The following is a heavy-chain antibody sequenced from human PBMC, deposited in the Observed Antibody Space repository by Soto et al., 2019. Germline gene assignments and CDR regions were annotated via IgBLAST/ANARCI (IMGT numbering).Heavy chain of an antibody. J-gene: IGHJ3*02. D-gene: IGHD3-22*01. CDR2: ISAYNGNT. CDR3: ARTYDSSGSDTLLAFDI. V-gene: IGHV1-18*01. CDR1: GYTFTSYG. Sequence: ASVKVSCKASGYTFTSYGISWVRQAPGQGLEWMGWISAYNGNTNYAQKLQGRVTMTTDTSTSTAYMELRSLRSDDTAVYYCARTYDSSGSDTLLAFDILGQGTMVTVSS.